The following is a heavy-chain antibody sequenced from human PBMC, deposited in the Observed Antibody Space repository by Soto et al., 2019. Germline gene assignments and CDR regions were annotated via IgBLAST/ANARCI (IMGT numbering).Heavy chain of an antibody. Sequence: QLTLKESGPTLVKPTQTLTLTCTVSGFSVSSSGEGVGWIRQPPGKALERLALIYWDDDKRYRPSLKSRLTITKDTSKNQVVLTLTNMDPADTATYYRAPIDPKRVTAGGHGGFDSWGQGTLVTVSS. CDR1: GFSVSSSGEG. CDR2: IYWDDDK. CDR3: APIDPKRVTAGGHGGFDS. J-gene: IGHJ4*02. V-gene: IGHV2-5*02. D-gene: IGHD2-21*02.